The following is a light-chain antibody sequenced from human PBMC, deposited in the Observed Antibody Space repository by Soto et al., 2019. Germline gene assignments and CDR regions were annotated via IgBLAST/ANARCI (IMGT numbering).Light chain of an antibody. CDR1: SGHSSNI. J-gene: IGLJ3*02. V-gene: IGLV4-60*03. Sequence: QLVLTQSSSASASLGSSVKLTCTLSSGHSSNIIAWHHQQPGKAPRYLMKLEGSGSYNKGSGVPDRFSGSSSGADRYLTISTLQSEDEANYYCETWDSNTRVFGGGTELTVL. CDR3: ETWDSNTRV. CDR2: LEGSGSY.